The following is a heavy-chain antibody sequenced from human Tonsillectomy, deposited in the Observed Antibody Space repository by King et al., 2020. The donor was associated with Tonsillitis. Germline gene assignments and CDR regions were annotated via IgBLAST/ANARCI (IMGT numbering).Heavy chain of an antibody. D-gene: IGHD2/OR15-2a*01. CDR1: GASISSSY. Sequence: QLQESGPGLVKPSETLSLTCTVSGASISSSYWSWIRQPPGKGLEWIGFIYDSGSTNYNPSLKSRVTISIDTSKNQFSLKLSSVTAADTAVYYCARHLFSGPLAEYFFDYWGQGTLVTVSS. CDR3: ARHLFSGPLAEYFFDY. V-gene: IGHV4-59*08. J-gene: IGHJ4*02. CDR2: IYDSGST.